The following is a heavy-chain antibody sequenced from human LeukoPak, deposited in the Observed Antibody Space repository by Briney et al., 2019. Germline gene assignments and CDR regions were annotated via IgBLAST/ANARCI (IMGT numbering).Heavy chain of an antibody. CDR2: IYPGDSDT. Sequence: GESLKISCKGPGYSFSTYWIGWVRQMPGKGLEWMGIIYPGDSDTRYSPSFQGQVTISADKSISTAYLQWRSLKASDTAMYYCARRSGSSTFFRAYSGYYYMDVWGKGTTVTISS. D-gene: IGHD3-10*01. CDR1: GYSFSTYW. CDR3: ARRSGSSTFFRAYSGYYYMDV. J-gene: IGHJ6*03. V-gene: IGHV5-51*01.